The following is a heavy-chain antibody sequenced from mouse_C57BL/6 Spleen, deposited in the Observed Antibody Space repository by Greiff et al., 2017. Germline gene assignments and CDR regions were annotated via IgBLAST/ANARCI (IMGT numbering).Heavy chain of an antibody. CDR2: IYPSDSET. CDR3: AREGVEAQALDYYAMDY. Sequence: QVQLQQPGAELVRPGSSVKLSCKASGYTFTSYWMDWVKQRPGQGLEWIGNIYPSDSETHYNQKFKDKATLTVDKSSSTAYMQLSSLTSEDSAVYYWAREGVEAQALDYYAMDYWGQGTSVTVSS. D-gene: IGHD3-2*02. CDR1: GYTFTSYW. J-gene: IGHJ4*01. V-gene: IGHV1-61*01.